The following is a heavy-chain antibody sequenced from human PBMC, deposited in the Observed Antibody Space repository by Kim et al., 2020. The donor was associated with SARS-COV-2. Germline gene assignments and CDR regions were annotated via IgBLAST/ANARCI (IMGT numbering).Heavy chain of an antibody. V-gene: IGHV3-23*01. Sequence: GGSLRLSCAASGFTFSSYAMSWVRQAPGKGLEWVSAISGSGGSTYYADSVKGRFTISRDNSKNTLYLQMNSLRAEDTAVYYCARSGSYYNPRYDWYFDLWGRGTLVTVSS. CDR1: GFTFSSYA. J-gene: IGHJ2*01. CDR2: ISGSGGST. CDR3: ARSGSYYNPRYDWYFDL. D-gene: IGHD3-10*01.